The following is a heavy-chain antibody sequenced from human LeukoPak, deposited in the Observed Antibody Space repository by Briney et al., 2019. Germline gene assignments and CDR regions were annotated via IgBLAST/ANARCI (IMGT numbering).Heavy chain of an antibody. CDR2: ISGSGGST. CDR3: ARSYGSGSLLDY. J-gene: IGHJ4*02. CDR1: GFTFSSYA. V-gene: IGHV3-23*01. Sequence: GGSLRLSCAASGFTFSSYAMSWVRQASGKGLEWVSAISGSGGSTYYADSVKGRFTISRDNSMNTLDLQMNSLRAEDTAVYYCARSYGSGSLLDYWGQGTLVTVSS. D-gene: IGHD3-10*01.